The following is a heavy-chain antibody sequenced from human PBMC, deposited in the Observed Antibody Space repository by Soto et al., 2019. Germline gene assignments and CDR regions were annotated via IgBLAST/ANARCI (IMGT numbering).Heavy chain of an antibody. Sequence: QVQLVQSGAEVKKPGASVKVSCKASGYTFTTYGISWVRQAPGQGLEWMGWISAYSGSTKFAQKLQGRVTMTTDTSTTTADMELRSLTSDDTAVYYWARDFTKSSSWPYYFDYWGQGTLVTVSS. CDR2: ISAYSGST. CDR1: GYTFTTYG. CDR3: ARDFTKSSSWPYYFDY. D-gene: IGHD6-13*01. V-gene: IGHV1-18*01. J-gene: IGHJ4*02.